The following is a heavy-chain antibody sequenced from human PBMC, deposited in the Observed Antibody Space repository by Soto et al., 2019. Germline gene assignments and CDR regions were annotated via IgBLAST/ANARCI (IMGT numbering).Heavy chain of an antibody. CDR2: VSKIGST. J-gene: IGHJ6*02. CDR1: GGSINIGAYF. D-gene: IGHD3-10*01. Sequence: SETLSLTCTVSGGSINIGAYFWSWIRQHPGRGLEWIGYVSKIGSTYYNPSLKSRVTISGDTSKSQFSLNLSSVTAADTAIYYCARGLVRGPFYFPALDVWGQGTTVTVSS. V-gene: IGHV4-31*03. CDR3: ARGLVRGPFYFPALDV.